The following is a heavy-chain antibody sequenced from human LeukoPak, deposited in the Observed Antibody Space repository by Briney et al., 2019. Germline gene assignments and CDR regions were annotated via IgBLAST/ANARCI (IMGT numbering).Heavy chain of an antibody. CDR3: ARVVGRYCTSTSCYIDY. J-gene: IGHJ4*02. V-gene: IGHV4-61*01. CDR2: IYDSGST. CDR1: GDSITNVISY. D-gene: IGHD2-2*01. Sequence: SETLSLTCAVSGDSITNVISYWAWIRQPPGEGLEWIGYIYDSGSTNYNPSLKSRVTISEDTSKRQFSLNLRSVTAADTAVYYCARVVGRYCTSTSCYIDYWGQGTLVTVSS.